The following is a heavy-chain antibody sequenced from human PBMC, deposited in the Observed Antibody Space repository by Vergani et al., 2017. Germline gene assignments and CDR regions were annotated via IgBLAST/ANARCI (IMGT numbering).Heavy chain of an antibody. Sequence: QVQLVQSGAEVKKPGSSVKVSCKASGGTFSSYAFSWVRQAPGQGLEWMGRIIPIFGTANYAQKFQGRVTITADESTSTAYMELSSLRSEDTAVYYCARDEPRYSSSWSQSYYYYMDVWGKGTTVTVSS. CDR1: GGTFSSYA. J-gene: IGHJ6*03. CDR2: IIPIFGTA. V-gene: IGHV1-69*15. D-gene: IGHD6-13*01. CDR3: ARDEPRYSSSWSQSYYYYMDV.